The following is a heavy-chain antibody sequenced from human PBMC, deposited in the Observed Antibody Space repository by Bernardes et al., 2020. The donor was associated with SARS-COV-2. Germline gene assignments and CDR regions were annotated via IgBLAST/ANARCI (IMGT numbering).Heavy chain of an antibody. CDR1: GFRISSYA. J-gene: IGHJ4*02. D-gene: IGHD6-13*01. CDR3: VKEARESATWYDFDY. Sequence: GGSLRLSCAASGFRISSYAMSWVRQAPGKGLEWVSMVVATGGDAFHADSVKGRFAASRDNSKNTLYLQMNSLRAEDTAVYYCVKEARESATWYDFDYWGQGTPVTVSS. CDR2: VVATGGDA. V-gene: IGHV3-23*01.